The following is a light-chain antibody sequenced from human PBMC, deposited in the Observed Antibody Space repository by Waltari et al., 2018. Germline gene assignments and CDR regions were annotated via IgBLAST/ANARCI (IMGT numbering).Light chain of an antibody. J-gene: IGKJ1*01. V-gene: IGKV3-15*01. CDR3: QQYDDWPRT. Sequence: EIVMTQSPASLSVSPGDSITLSCRASQSVGTSLAWDQQRPGRAPRLLVYRASTRASDIPARFSGSGSGTDFTLSIRTLQSEDFAVYYCQQYDDWPRTFGQGTKVEIK. CDR1: QSVGTS. CDR2: RAS.